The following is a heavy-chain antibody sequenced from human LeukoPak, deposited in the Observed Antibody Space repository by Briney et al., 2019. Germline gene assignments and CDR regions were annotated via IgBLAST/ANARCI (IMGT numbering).Heavy chain of an antibody. J-gene: IGHJ3*02. CDR1: GGSISSGGYY. CDR2: IYYSGST. V-gene: IGHV4-31*03. D-gene: IGHD2-21*02. Sequence: TLSLTCTVSGGSISSGGYYWSWIRQHPGKGLEWIGYIYYSGSTYYNPSLKSRVTISVDTSKNQFSLKLTSVTAADTAVYYCARGIKTEDAFDIWGQGTMVTVSS. CDR3: ARGIKTEDAFDI.